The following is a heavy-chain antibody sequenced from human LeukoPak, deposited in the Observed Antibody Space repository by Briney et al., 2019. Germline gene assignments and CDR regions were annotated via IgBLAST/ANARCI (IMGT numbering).Heavy chain of an antibody. CDR2: ISGSGGST. CDR1: GFTFSSYA. CDR3: VRDSSGYRFDY. V-gene: IGHV3-23*01. D-gene: IGHD3-22*01. Sequence: GGSLRLSCAASGFTFSSYAMSWVRQAPGKGLKWVSAISGSGGSTYYADSVKGRFTISRDNSKNTLYLQMNSLRAEDTAVYYCVRDSSGYRFDYWGQGTLVTVSS. J-gene: IGHJ4*02.